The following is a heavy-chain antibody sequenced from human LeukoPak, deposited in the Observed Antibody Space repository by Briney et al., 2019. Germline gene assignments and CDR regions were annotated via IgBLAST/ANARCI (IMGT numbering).Heavy chain of an antibody. V-gene: IGHV3-53*01. CDR3: ATILHSSGWIYFDY. D-gene: IGHD6-19*01. Sequence: GGSLRLSCAASGFTVSSNYMSWVRQAPGKGLEWVSIFYGGGSTYYADSVKGRFTISRDTSKNTLYLQMNSLRAEDTAVYYSATILHSSGWIYFDYWGQGTLVTVSS. CDR2: FYGGGST. CDR1: GFTVSSNY. J-gene: IGHJ4*02.